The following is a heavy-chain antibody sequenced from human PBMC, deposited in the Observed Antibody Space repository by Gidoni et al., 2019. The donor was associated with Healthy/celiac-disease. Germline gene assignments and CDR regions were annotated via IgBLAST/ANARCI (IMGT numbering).Heavy chain of an antibody. CDR3: ARSRLGYDYYFDY. CDR2: IYYSGST. Sequence: QVQLQASGPGLVKPSETLSLTCTVSGGSISSYYWSWIRQPPGKGLEWIGYIYYSGSTNYNPSLKSRVTISVDTSKNQFSLKLSSVAAADTAVYYCARSRLGYDYYFDYWGQGTLVTVSS. D-gene: IGHD5-12*01. V-gene: IGHV4-59*08. J-gene: IGHJ4*02. CDR1: GGSISSYY.